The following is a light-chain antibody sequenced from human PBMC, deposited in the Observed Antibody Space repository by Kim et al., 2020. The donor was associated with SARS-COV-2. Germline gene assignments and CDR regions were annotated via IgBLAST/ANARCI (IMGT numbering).Light chain of an antibody. Sequence: ASVGDRVTITCQATQVIRKFLNWYQQRPGKAPQLLIYDVSNLQRGVPSRFSGRGYGTEFTLTISSLQPVDFATYYCQQNDDFPITFGQGTRLEIK. CDR3: QQNDDFPIT. V-gene: IGKV1-33*01. CDR2: DVS. CDR1: QVIRKF. J-gene: IGKJ5*01.